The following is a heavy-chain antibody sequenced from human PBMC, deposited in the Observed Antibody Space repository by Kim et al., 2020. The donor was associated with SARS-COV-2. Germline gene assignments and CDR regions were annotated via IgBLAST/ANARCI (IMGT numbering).Heavy chain of an antibody. J-gene: IGHJ6*02. CDR3: ARGGIAVAGRHYQVAMDV. CDR1: GFTFATYE. V-gene: IGHV3-48*03. CDR2: ISSRTVTA. Sequence: GGSLRLSCAASGFTFATYEMNWVRQAPGKGLEWVSYISSRTVTAHYADSVRGRFTVSRDNAKNSLFLQMDSLGAEDTAIYYCARGGIAVAGRHYQVAMDVWGQGTTVTVSS. D-gene: IGHD6-19*01.